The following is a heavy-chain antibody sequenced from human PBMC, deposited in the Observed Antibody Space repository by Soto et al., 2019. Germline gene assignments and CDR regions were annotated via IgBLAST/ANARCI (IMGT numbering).Heavy chain of an antibody. D-gene: IGHD4-17*01. CDR3: ARDTPYGDYSDY. CDR2: IYSGGST. J-gene: IGHJ4*02. CDR1: GFTVSSNY. V-gene: IGHV3-66*01. Sequence: GGSLRLSCAASGFTVSSNYMSWVRQAPGKGLEWVSVIYSGGSTYYADSVKGRFTISRDNSKNTLYLQMNSLRAEDTAVYYCARDTPYGDYSDYWGQGTLVTVSS.